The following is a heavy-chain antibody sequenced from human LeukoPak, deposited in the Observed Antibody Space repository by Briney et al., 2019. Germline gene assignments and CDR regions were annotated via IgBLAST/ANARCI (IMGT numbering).Heavy chain of an antibody. D-gene: IGHD3-22*01. Sequence: ASVKVSCKASGGTFSSYAISWVRQAPGQGLEWMGGIIPIFGTANYAQKFQGRVTITADESTSTAYMELSSLRSEDTAVYYCARDYYDSSGYLHAFDYWGQGTLVTVSS. CDR1: GGTFSSYA. CDR3: ARDYYDSSGYLHAFDY. CDR2: IIPIFGTA. J-gene: IGHJ4*02. V-gene: IGHV1-69*13.